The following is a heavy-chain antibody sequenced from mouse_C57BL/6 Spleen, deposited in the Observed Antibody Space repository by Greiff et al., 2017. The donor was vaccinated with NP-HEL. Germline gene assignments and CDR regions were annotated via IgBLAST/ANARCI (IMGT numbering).Heavy chain of an antibody. V-gene: IGHV5-17*01. D-gene: IGHD2-1*01. CDR1: GFTFSDCG. Sequence: EVKLVESGGGLVKPGGSLKLSCAASGFTFSDCGMHWVRQAPEKGLEWVAYISSGSSTIYYADTVKGRFTISRDNAKNTLFLQMTSLRSEDTAMYYCARKLGNYPYYYAMDYWGQGTSVTVSS. J-gene: IGHJ4*01. CDR3: ARKLGNYPYYYAMDY. CDR2: ISSGSSTI.